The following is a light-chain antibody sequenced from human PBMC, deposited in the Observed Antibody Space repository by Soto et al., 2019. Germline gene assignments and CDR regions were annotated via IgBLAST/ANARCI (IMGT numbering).Light chain of an antibody. Sequence: QSALTQPPSASGSPGQSVTISCTGTSSAVGGYNSVSWYQQHPGKAPKLMIYEVSKRPSGVPDRFSGSKSGNTASLTVSGLQAEDEADYYCSSYAGSTSYVFGSGTKLTVL. V-gene: IGLV2-8*01. CDR2: EVS. J-gene: IGLJ1*01. CDR1: SSAVGGYNS. CDR3: SSYAGSTSYV.